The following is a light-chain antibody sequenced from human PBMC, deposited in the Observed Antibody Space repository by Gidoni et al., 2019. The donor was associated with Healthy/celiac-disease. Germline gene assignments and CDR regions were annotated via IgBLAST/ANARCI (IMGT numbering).Light chain of an antibody. CDR1: QSVSSN. CDR2: GAS. V-gene: IGKV3-15*01. Sequence: EIVMMQFPATLFVSPGERATLSCRASQSVSSNLAWYQQKPGKAPRLLIYGASTRATGIPAGFSGSGSGTEFTLTISSLQSEDFAVYYCRQYNNWQWTFGQGTKVEIK. CDR3: RQYNNWQWT. J-gene: IGKJ1*01.